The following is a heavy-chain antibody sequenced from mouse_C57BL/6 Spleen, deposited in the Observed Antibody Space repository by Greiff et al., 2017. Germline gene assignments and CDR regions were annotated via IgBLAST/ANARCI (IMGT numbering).Heavy chain of an antibody. CDR2: IYPGSGST. J-gene: IGHJ4*01. V-gene: IGHV1-55*01. D-gene: IGHD4-1*01. CDR3: ARYWDYYAMDY. CDR1: GYTFTSYW. Sequence: VQLQQPGAELVKPGASVKMSCKASGYTFTSYWITWVKQRPGQGLEWIGDIYPGSGSTNYNEKFKSKATLTVATSSSTAYMQLSSLPSEDSAVYYCARYWDYYAMDYWGQGTSVTVSS.